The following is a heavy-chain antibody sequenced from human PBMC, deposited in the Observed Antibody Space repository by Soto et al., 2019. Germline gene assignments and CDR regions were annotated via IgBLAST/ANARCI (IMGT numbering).Heavy chain of an antibody. J-gene: IGHJ4*02. CDR3: ARGVDLSDSSTEFFDY. CDR2: IYHSGST. CDR1: GGSISSGGYS. Sequence: QLQLQESGSGLVKPSQTLSLTCAVSGGSISSGGYSWSWIRQPPGKGLEWIGYIYHSGSTYYNPSLKSRVTISVDRSKNQFSLKLSSVTAADTAVYYCARGVDLSDSSTEFFDYWGQGTLVTVSS. D-gene: IGHD2-2*01. V-gene: IGHV4-30-2*01.